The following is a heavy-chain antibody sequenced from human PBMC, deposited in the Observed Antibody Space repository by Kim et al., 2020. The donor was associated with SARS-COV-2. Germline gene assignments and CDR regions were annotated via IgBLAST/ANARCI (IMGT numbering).Heavy chain of an antibody. CDR1: GFTFSNYG. V-gene: IGHV3-30*18. J-gene: IGHJ6*02. CDR3: AQALKGYFAWLRSLFYYYSGMDG. Sequence: GGSLRLSCAASGFTFSNYGMHWVRQAPGKGLEWVAVISYDGSNKYYADSVKGRFTISRDNSKNTLYLQMNSLRAEDTAVYYCAQALKGYFAWLRSLFYYYSGMDGWGQGTTVTVSS. CDR2: ISYDGSNK. D-gene: IGHD3-9*01.